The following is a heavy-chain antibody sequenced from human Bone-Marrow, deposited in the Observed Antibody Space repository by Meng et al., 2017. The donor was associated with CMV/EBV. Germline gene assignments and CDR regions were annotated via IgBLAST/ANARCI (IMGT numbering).Heavy chain of an antibody. Sequence: QITLNESGPTLVKPXXTLTQTCSLSGFSLSTSGVGVGWIRQAPGKDLECLAIIYWDDDKRYSPSMKSRHNITKDTSKNKMVLTMTNMDVVDTATYYYANSLKMWQLGALFDPWGQGTLVTVSS. D-gene: IGHD6-6*01. J-gene: IGHJ5*02. CDR1: GFSLSTSGVG. V-gene: IGHV2-5*02. CDR2: IYWDDDK. CDR3: ANSLKMWQLGALFDP.